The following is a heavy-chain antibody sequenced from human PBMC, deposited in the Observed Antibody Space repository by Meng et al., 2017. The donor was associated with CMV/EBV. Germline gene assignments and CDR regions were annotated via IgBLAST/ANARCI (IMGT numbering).Heavy chain of an antibody. Sequence: GESLKISCAASGFTFSSYGMHWVRQAPGKGLEWVAVIWYDGSNKYYADSVKGRFTISRDNSKNTLYLQMNSLRAEDTAVYCCAKELVTYYYDSSGWDYWGQRTLVTVSS. D-gene: IGHD3-22*01. CDR2: IWYDGSNK. CDR3: AKELVTYYYDSSGWDY. CDR1: GFTFSSYG. V-gene: IGHV3-33*06. J-gene: IGHJ4*02.